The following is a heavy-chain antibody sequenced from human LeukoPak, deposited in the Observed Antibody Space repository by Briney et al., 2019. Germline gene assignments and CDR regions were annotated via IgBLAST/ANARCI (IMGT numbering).Heavy chain of an antibody. J-gene: IGHJ4*02. CDR3: AKDRPNFYETSGSYYKIKGDF. Sequence: GGSLRLSCEASGFTFNTHAMSWVRQAPGKGMEWVASITSSGRTPYYTDSMKGRFTISRDNSKNTLYLQMNSLRGEDTAVYYCAKDRPNFYETSGSYYKIKGDFWGQGSLVTVSS. CDR1: GFTFNTHA. D-gene: IGHD3-10*01. V-gene: IGHV3-23*01. CDR2: ITSSGRTP.